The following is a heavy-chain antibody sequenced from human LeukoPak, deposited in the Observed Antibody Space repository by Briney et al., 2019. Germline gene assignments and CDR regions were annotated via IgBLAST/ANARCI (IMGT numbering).Heavy chain of an antibody. J-gene: IGHJ6*03. V-gene: IGHV3-33*01. CDR2: IWYDGSNK. Sequence: GGSLRLSCAASGFTFSSYGMHWVRQAPGKGLEWVAVIWYDGSNKYYADSVKGRFTISRDNSKNTLYLQMNSLRAEDTAVYYCARRVAAAGTYYYYMDVWGKGTTVTVSS. CDR3: ARRVAAAGTYYYYMDV. CDR1: GFTFSSYG. D-gene: IGHD6-13*01.